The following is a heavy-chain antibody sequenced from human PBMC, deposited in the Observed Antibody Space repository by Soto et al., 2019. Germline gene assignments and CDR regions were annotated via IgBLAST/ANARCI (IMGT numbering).Heavy chain of an antibody. Sequence: GASVKVSCKASGYTFTSYYMHWVRQAPGQGLEWMGIINPSGGSTSYAQKFQGRVTMTRDTSTSTVYMELSSLRSEDTAVYYCARDPTHYDILTGYYDYWGQGTLVTVSS. J-gene: IGHJ4*02. D-gene: IGHD3-9*01. CDR3: ARDPTHYDILTGYYDY. V-gene: IGHV1-46*03. CDR1: GYTFTSYY. CDR2: INPSGGST.